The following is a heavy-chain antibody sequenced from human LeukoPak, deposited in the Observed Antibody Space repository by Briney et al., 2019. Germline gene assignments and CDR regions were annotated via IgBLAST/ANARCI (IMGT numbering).Heavy chain of an antibody. D-gene: IGHD1-26*01. CDR1: GYTFTIYD. J-gene: IGHJ3*02. CDR3: AREVRVGATTAFDI. Sequence: GASVKVSCXASGYTFTIYDINWVRQAPGQGLGWMGWMNPNSGNTGYAQKFQGGVTITRNTSISTAYMELSSLRSEDTAVYYCAREVRVGATTAFDIWGQGTMVTVSS. CDR2: MNPNSGNT. V-gene: IGHV1-8*03.